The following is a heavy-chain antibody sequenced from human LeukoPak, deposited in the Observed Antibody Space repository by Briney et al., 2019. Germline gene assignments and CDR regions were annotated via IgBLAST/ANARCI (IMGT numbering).Heavy chain of an antibody. Sequence: SETLSLTCTVSGGSISSGSYYWGWIRQPPGKGLEWIGSTYYSGSTYYNPSLKSRVTISVDTSKNQFSLKLSSVTAADTAVYYCARQGSGYDILTGYPKGSYYYYMDVWGKGTTVTISS. CDR1: GGSISSGSYY. CDR2: TYYSGST. V-gene: IGHV4-39*01. D-gene: IGHD3-9*01. J-gene: IGHJ6*03. CDR3: ARQGSGYDILTGYPKGSYYYYMDV.